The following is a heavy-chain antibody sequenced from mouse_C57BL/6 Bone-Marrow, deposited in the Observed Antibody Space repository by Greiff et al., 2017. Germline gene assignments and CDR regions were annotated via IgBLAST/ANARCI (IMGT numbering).Heavy chain of an antibody. CDR3: ARHSAYYSNYGFAY. J-gene: IGHJ3*01. CDR2: ISGGGGNT. V-gene: IGHV5-9*01. CDR1: GFTFSSYT. Sequence: EVKLQESGGGLVKPGGSLKLSCAASGFTFSSYTMSWVRQTPEKRLEWVATISGGGGNTYYPDSVKGRFTISRDNAKNTLYLQMSSLRSEDTALYYWARHSAYYSNYGFAYWGQGTLVTVSA. D-gene: IGHD2-5*01.